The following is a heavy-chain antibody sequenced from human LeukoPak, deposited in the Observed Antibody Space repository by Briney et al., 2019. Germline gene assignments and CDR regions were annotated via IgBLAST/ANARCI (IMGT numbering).Heavy chain of an antibody. CDR3: ARGGGYSYGSNWFDP. CDR2: IYYSGST. Sequence: SETLSLTCTVSGGSIGSYYWSWIRQPPGKGLEWIGYIYYSGSTNYNPSLKSRVTISVDTSKNQFSLKLSSVTAADTAVYYCARGGGYSYGSNWFDPWGQGTLVTVSS. CDR1: GGSIGSYY. D-gene: IGHD5-18*01. V-gene: IGHV4-59*01. J-gene: IGHJ5*02.